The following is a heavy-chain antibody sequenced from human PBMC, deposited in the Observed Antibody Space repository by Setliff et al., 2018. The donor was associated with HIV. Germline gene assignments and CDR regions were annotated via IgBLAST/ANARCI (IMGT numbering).Heavy chain of an antibody. CDR3: ATALYCSSTSCYIAFDI. D-gene: IGHD2-2*01. V-gene: IGHV3-23*01. J-gene: IGHJ3*02. CDR2: ISVSGGRT. Sequence: GGSLRLSCAASGFTFSTYAMGWFRQAPGKGLEWVSSISVSGGRTNHADSVQGRFTISRDNSKKTLYVQMNSLRAEDTAVYYCATALYCSSTSCYIAFDIWGQGTMVTVSS. CDR1: GFTFSTYA.